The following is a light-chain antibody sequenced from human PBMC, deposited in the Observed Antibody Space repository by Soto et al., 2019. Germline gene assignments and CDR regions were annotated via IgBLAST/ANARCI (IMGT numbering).Light chain of an antibody. CDR1: RSNVGAGYD. J-gene: IGLJ1*01. V-gene: IGLV1-40*01. CDR3: QSYDSSLRGYV. Sequence: QSVLTQPPSVSGAPGQRVTISCTGSRSNVGAGYDVHWYQQLPGTAPKLLIYGDTNRPSGVPDRFSGSKSGTSASLAINGLQTEDEADYYCQSYDSSLRGYVFGTGTKVTVL. CDR2: GDT.